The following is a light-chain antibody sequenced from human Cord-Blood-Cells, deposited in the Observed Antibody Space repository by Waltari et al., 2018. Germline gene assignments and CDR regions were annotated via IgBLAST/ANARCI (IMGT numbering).Light chain of an antibody. V-gene: IGKV1-39*01. CDR3: QQSYSTPRT. Sequence: QMTQSPSSLSASVGERVTITCRASQSISSYLNWYQQKPGKAPKLLIYAASSLQSGVPARFSGSGSGTDFTLTISSLQPEDFAVYYCQQSYSTPRTFGGGTKVEIK. CDR2: AAS. CDR1: QSISSY. J-gene: IGKJ4*02.